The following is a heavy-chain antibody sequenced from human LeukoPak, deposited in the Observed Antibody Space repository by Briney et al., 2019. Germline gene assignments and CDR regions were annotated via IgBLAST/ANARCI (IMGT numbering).Heavy chain of an antibody. D-gene: IGHD6-13*01. CDR2: IIPIFGTA. V-gene: IGHV1-69*01. Sequence: SVKVSCKASGGSFSSYAISWVRQAPGQGLEWMGGIIPIFGTANYAQKFQGRVTITADESTSTAYMELSSLRSEDTAVYYCAGSSSWSPPSFVSAFDIWGQGTMVTVSS. CDR3: AGSSSWSPPSFVSAFDI. J-gene: IGHJ3*02. CDR1: GGSFSSYA.